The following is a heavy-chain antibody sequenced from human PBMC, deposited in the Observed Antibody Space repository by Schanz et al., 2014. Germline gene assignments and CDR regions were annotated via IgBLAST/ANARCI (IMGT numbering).Heavy chain of an antibody. CDR3: ARDGGRDGYNLAFDV. J-gene: IGHJ3*01. V-gene: IGHV3-21*02. D-gene: IGHD5-12*01. Sequence: EMQLVESGGGLIQPGGSLRLSCAASGFTVTSYYMSWVRQAPGKGLEWVSSISTTSTYIYYADSVKGRFTISRDNAKNSLSLQMNSLRAEDTAVYFCARDGGRDGYNLAFDVWGQGTLVTVSS. CDR2: ISTTSTYI. CDR1: GFTVTSYY.